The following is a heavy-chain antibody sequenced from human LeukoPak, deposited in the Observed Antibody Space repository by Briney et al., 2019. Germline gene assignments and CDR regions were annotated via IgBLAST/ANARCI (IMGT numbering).Heavy chain of an antibody. D-gene: IGHD3-22*01. Sequence: SETLSLTCAVYGGSFSGYYWSWIRQPPGKGLEWIGEINHSGSTNYNPSLKSRVTISVDTSKNQFSLKLSSVTAADTAVYYCARGFSPKYCYDSSGYSVYFDYWGQGTLVTVSS. J-gene: IGHJ4*02. CDR2: INHSGST. V-gene: IGHV4-34*01. CDR1: GGSFSGYY. CDR3: ARGFSPKYCYDSSGYSVYFDY.